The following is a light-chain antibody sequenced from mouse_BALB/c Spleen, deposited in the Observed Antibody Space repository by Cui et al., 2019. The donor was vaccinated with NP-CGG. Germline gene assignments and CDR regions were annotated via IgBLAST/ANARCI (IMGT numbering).Light chain of an antibody. V-gene: IGLV1*01. CDR3: ALWYSNHWV. J-gene: IGLJ1*01. Sequence: QAVVTPESASITSPGETVTLTCRSGTGAVTTSNYANWVQEKPDHLFTGLIGGTNNRAPGVPARFSGSLIGDKAALTITGAQTEDEAIYFCALWYSNHWVFGGGTKLTVL. CDR1: TGAVTTSNY. CDR2: GTN.